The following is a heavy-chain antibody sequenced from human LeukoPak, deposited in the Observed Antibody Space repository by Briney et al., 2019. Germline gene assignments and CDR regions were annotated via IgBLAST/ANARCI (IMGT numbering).Heavy chain of an antibody. Sequence: PGGSLRLSCAASGFTFDDYAMHWVRQAPGKGLEWVSAISNNGGYTYYADSVQGRFTISRDNSKSTLCLQMNSLRAEDTAVYYCAKQLGYCSDGSCYFPYWGQGTLVSVSS. J-gene: IGHJ4*02. CDR2: ISNNGGYT. V-gene: IGHV3-23*01. CDR1: GFTFDDYA. D-gene: IGHD2-15*01. CDR3: AKQLGYCSDGSCYFPY.